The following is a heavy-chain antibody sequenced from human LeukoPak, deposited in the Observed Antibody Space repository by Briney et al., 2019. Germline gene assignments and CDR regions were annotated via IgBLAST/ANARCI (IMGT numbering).Heavy chain of an antibody. CDR3: ARASRGHDY. Sequence: SETLSLTCTVSGGSISSSYWSRIRQPPGKGLEWIGYIYYSGNTNYNPSLKSRVTISVDTSKNQFSLKLTSVTAADTAVYYCARASRGHDYWGQGTLVTLSS. CDR1: GGSISSSY. CDR2: IYYSGNT. D-gene: IGHD3-10*01. J-gene: IGHJ4*02. V-gene: IGHV4-59*01.